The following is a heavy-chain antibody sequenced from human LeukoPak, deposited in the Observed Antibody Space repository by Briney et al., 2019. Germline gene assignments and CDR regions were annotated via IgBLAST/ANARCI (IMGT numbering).Heavy chain of an antibody. CDR3: ARPTYYYDSSGYYSVAFDI. CDR2: IYTRGST. V-gene: IGHV4-4*07. CDR1: GGSISSYY. D-gene: IGHD3-22*01. Sequence: SETLSLTCTVSGGSISSYYWSWIRQPAGKGLEWIGRIYTRGSTNYNPSLKSRVTISVDTSKNQFSLKLSSVTAADTAVYYCARPTYYYDSSGYYSVAFDIWGQGTMVTVSS. J-gene: IGHJ3*02.